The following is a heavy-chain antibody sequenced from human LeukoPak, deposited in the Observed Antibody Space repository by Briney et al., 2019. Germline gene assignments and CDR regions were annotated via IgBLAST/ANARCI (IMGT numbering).Heavy chain of an antibody. J-gene: IGHJ4*02. CDR2: ISTGSSTT. CDR3: ARVAAGYSVNYFDY. D-gene: IGHD4-23*01. Sequence: GGSLRLFCAASEFAFSTYNMNWVRQAPGKGLEWVSYISTGSSTTYYADSVKGRFTISRDNVENSLYLQMNSLRDEDTAVYYCARVAAGYSVNYFDYWGQGTLVTVSS. V-gene: IGHV3-48*02. CDR1: EFAFSTYN.